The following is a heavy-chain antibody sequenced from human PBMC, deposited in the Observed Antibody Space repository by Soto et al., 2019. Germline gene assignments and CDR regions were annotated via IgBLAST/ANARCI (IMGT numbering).Heavy chain of an antibody. D-gene: IGHD3-16*01. CDR3: AAPSKGGYYYGMDV. CDR2: IVVGSGNT. V-gene: IGHV1-58*01. J-gene: IGHJ6*02. CDR1: GFTFSTSA. Sequence: SVKVACKASGFTFSTSAVEWGRQARGQRLEWIGWIVVGSGNTIYARKFQERVTITRDMSTSTVYMELSSLRSEDTALYYCAAPSKGGYYYGMDVWGQGPTVTVSS.